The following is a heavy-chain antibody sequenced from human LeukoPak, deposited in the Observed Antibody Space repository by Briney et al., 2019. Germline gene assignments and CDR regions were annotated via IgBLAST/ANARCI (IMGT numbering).Heavy chain of an antibody. CDR1: GFTFISYA. CDR2: LSYDGSNK. V-gene: IGHV3-30*04. D-gene: IGHD3-22*01. J-gene: IGHJ4*02. Sequence: GRSLRLSCAASGFTFISYAMHWVRQAQGKGLEWVAVLSYDGSNKYYADSVKGRFTISRDNSKNTLYLQMNSLRAEDTAVYYCARYLPVITMIVVVIDYYFDSWGQGTLVTVSS. CDR3: ARYLPVITMIVVVIDYYFDS.